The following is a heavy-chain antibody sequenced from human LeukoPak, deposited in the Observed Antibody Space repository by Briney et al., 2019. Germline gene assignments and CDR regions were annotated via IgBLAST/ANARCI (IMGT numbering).Heavy chain of an antibody. J-gene: IGHJ6*03. V-gene: IGHV1-2*02. CDR2: INPNSGGT. CDR1: GYTFTGYY. CDR3: AAAYCGGDCYSRSSYYYMDV. D-gene: IGHD2-21*02. Sequence: ASVKVSCKASGYTFTGYYMHWVRQAPGQGLEWMGWINPNSGGTNYAQKFQGRVTMTRDTSISTAYMELSRLRSDDTAVYYCAAAYCGGDCYSRSSYYYMDVWGKGTTVTVSS.